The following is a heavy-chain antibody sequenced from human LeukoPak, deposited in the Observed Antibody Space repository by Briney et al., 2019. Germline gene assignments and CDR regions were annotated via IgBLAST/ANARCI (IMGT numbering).Heavy chain of an antibody. Sequence: SETLSLTCTVSGGSISGYYWSWIRQPAGKGLEWIGHVDTSGRTNYNSSLMGRVTMSVDTSKNQFSLRLTSVTAADTAVYYCARHWSHSVAQFGRYYWFDPWGQGTLVTVSS. CDR3: ARHWSHSVAQFGRYYWFDP. D-gene: IGHD2-15*01. J-gene: IGHJ5*02. CDR2: VDTSGRT. CDR1: GGSISGYY. V-gene: IGHV4-4*07.